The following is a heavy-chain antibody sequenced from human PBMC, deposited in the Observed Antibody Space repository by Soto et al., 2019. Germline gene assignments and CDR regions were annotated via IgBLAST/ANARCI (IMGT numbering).Heavy chain of an antibody. CDR1: GGSISSGGYY. Sequence: SETLSLTCTVSGGSISSGGYYWSWIRQHPGKGLEWIGYIYYSGSTYYNPSLKSRVTISVDTSKNQFSLKLSSVTAADTAVYYCARLEVDILTGYPYYFDYWGQGTLVTVS. V-gene: IGHV4-31*02. CDR3: ARLEVDILTGYPYYFDY. J-gene: IGHJ4*02. CDR2: IYYSGST. D-gene: IGHD3-9*01.